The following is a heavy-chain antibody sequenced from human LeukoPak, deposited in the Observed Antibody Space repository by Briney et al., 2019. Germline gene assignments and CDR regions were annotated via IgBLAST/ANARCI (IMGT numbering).Heavy chain of an antibody. J-gene: IGHJ6*03. Sequence: SETLSLTCTVSGYSISSGYYWGWIRQPPGKGLEWIGSIYHSGSTLYNPSLKSRVTISVDTSKNQFSLQLSSVTAADTAVYHCARVYWSYYYYMDVWGKGTTVTVSS. D-gene: IGHD2-8*02. V-gene: IGHV4-38-2*02. CDR2: IYHSGST. CDR3: ARVYWSYYYYMDV. CDR1: GYSISSGYY.